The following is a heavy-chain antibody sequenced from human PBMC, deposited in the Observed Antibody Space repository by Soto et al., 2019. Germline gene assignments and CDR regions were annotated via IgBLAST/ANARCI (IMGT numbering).Heavy chain of an antibody. Sequence: GGSLRLSCAASGFTFSSYSMNWVRQAPGKGLEWVSSISSSSYIYYADSVKGRFTISRDNAKNSLYLQMNSLRAEDTAVYYCARDGDFWSGYYSPYDYWGQGTLVTVSS. CDR3: ARDGDFWSGYYSPYDY. CDR1: GFTFSSYS. J-gene: IGHJ4*02. V-gene: IGHV3-21*01. CDR2: ISSSSYI. D-gene: IGHD3-3*01.